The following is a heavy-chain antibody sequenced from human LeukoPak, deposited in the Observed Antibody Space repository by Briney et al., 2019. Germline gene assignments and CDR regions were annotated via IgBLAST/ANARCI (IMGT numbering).Heavy chain of an antibody. D-gene: IGHD6-6*01. Sequence: SETLSLTCTVSGGSISSSSYYWGWIRQPPGKGLEWIVSIYYSGSTYYNPSLKSRVTISVDTSKNQFSLKLSSVTAADTAVCYCAGGRGQIAAQYYYYYGMDVWGQGTTVTVSS. CDR3: AGGRGQIAAQYYYYYGMDV. CDR2: IYYSGST. CDR1: GGSISSSSYY. J-gene: IGHJ6*02. V-gene: IGHV4-39*01.